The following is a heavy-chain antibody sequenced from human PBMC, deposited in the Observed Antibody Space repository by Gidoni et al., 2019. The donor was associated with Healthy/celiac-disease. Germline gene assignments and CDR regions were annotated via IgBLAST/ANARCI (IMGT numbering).Heavy chain of an antibody. D-gene: IGHD1-26*01. V-gene: IGHV3-48*04. CDR1: GFPLSRYS. J-gene: IGHJ6*02. Sequence: EVQLVESGGGLVQPGGSLRLSCAASGFPLSRYSMNCVRQAPGKGMEWVAYISSSSSTIYYADAVKGRCTISRDNAKNSLYLQMNSLRAEDTAVYYCARDRSLRGYYYYYGMDVWGQGTTVTVSS. CDR3: ARDRSLRGYYYYYGMDV. CDR2: ISSSSSTI.